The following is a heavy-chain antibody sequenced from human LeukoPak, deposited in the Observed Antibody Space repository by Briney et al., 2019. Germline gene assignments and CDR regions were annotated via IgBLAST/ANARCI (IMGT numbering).Heavy chain of an antibody. V-gene: IGHV3-53*01. CDR3: ARERGAVPLDY. D-gene: IGHD3-10*01. J-gene: IGHJ4*02. CDR1: GFTVSSNY. CDR2: IYSGGST. Sequence: GGSLRLSCAASGFTVSSNYMSWVRQAPGKGLEWVSVIYSGGSTYYADSVKGRFTISRDNSKNTLYLQMNSLRAEDTAVYYCARERGAVPLDYWGQGTLVTVSS.